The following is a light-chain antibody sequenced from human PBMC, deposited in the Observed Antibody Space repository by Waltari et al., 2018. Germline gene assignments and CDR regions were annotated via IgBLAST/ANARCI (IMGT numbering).Light chain of an antibody. CDR2: SVS. J-gene: IGKJ1*01. CDR1: QNIDIN. CDR3: LHDYKYPRT. Sequence: AIQMTQSPATLSSSVGDRVILTCRASQNIDINLAWYRQKPGKAPDLLIYSVSTLPSGVPSRFSGSGSGADFTLTISSLQPDDFTTYYCLHDYKYPRTFGQGTKVEI. V-gene: IGKV1-6*01.